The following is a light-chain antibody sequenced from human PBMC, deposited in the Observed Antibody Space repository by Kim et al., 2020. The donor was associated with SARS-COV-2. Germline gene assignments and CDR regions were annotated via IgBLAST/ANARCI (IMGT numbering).Light chain of an antibody. J-gene: IGKJ1*01. CDR2: GAS. CDR1: QSVSSSY. Sequence: EIVLTQSPGTLSLSPGERATLSCRASQSVSSSYLAWYQQKPGQAPRLLIYGASSRATGIPDRFSGSGSGTDFTLTISRLEPEDFAVYYCQHDTFGQGTKVDIK. CDR3: QHDT. V-gene: IGKV3-20*01.